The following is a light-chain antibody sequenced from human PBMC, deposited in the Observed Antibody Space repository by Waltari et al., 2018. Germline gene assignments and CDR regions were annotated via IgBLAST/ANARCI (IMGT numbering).Light chain of an antibody. CDR1: QDIRSD. CDR2: TAS. J-gene: IGKJ1*01. Sequence: DIQMTQSPSSLSASVGDRVTVTCRASQDIRSDLAWYQQKPGKAPKRLIYTASILQSGIPSRFSGSGSGTEFSLTITSLQPEDFATYYCQQSYSTPWTFGQGTKVEIK. CDR3: QQSYSTPWT. V-gene: IGKV1-17*01.